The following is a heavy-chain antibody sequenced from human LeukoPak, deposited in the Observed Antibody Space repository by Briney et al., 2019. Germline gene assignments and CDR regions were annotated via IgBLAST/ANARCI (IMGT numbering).Heavy chain of an antibody. CDR1: GFTFSSYW. CDR3: ARGLWLWTPGIAAI. J-gene: IGHJ4*02. V-gene: IGHV3-7*01. Sequence: PGGSLRLSRAASGFTFSSYWMSWVRQAPGKGLEWVANIKQDGSEKYYVDSVKGRFTISRDNAKNSLSLQMNSLRAEDTAVYYCARGLWLWTPGIAAIWGQGTLVTVSS. CDR2: IKQDGSEK. D-gene: IGHD6-13*01.